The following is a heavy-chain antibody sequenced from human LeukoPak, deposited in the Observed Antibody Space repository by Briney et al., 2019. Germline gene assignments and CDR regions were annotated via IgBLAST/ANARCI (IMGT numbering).Heavy chain of an antibody. D-gene: IGHD4-17*01. CDR2: IIPILGIA. Sequence: ASVKVSCKASGGTFSSYAISWVRQAPGQGLEWMGRIIPILGIANYAQKLQGRVTMTTDTSTSTAYMELRSLRSDDTAVYYCAGLDYGDYNYWGQGTLVTVSS. CDR3: AGLDYGDYNY. J-gene: IGHJ4*02. CDR1: GGTFSSYA. V-gene: IGHV1-69*04.